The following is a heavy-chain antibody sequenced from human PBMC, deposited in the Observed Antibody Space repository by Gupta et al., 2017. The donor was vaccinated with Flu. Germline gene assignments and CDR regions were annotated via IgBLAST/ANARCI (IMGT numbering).Heavy chain of an antibody. J-gene: IGHJ4*02. CDR2: ISTNGGST. CDR3: AGSIAVAGTGYYFDY. D-gene: IGHD6-19*01. V-gene: IGHV3-64*01. Sequence: EVQLVESGGGLVQPGGSLRLSCAASGLSFSSYAMNWVGQAPGKGLEYVSAISTNGGSTYYANSVKGRFTISRDNSKNTLYLQMGSLRTEDMAVYYCAGSIAVAGTGYYFDYWGQGTLVTVSS. CDR1: GLSFSSYA.